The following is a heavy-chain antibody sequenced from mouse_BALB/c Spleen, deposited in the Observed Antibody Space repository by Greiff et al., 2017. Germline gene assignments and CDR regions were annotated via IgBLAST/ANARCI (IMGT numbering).Heavy chain of an antibody. CDR1: GFSLTSYG. D-gene: IGHD2-4*01. CDR3: ATIYYDYDYAMDY. CDR2: IWAGGST. Sequence: QVQLQQSGPGLVAPSQSLSITCTVSGFSLTSYGVHWVRQPPGKGLEWLGVIWAGGSTNYNSALMSRLSISKDNSTSQVFLKMNSLQTDDTAMYYCATIYYDYDYAMDYWGQGTSVTVSS. V-gene: IGHV2-9*02. J-gene: IGHJ4*01.